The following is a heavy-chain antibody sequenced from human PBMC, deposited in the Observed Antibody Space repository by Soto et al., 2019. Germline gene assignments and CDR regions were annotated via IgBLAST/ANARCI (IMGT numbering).Heavy chain of an antibody. D-gene: IGHD3-3*01. V-gene: IGHV4-30-4*01. CDR2: IYYSGST. CDR1: GGSISSGDYY. J-gene: IGHJ6*02. CDR3: AGKSLLRFLEWSTPSMDV. Sequence: TSETLSLTCSVSGGSISSGDYYWSWIRQPPGKGLEWIGYIYYSGSTYYNPSLKSRVTISVDTSKNQFSLKLSSVTAADTAVYYCAGKSLLRFLEWSTPSMDVWGQGTTVTVSS.